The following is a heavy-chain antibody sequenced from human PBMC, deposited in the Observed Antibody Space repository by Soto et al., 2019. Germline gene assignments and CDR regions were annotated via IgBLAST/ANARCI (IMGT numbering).Heavy chain of an antibody. D-gene: IGHD3-10*02. CDR1: GASVSTGVYY. CDR3: AGAVSDFDVRRYRTSYFDQ. V-gene: IGHV4-31*03. CDR2: IDNTGSA. J-gene: IGHJ4*02. Sequence: PSETLSLTCTVSGASVSTGVYYWTWIRQHPGKGLEWIGYIDNTGSAYYNPSLTGRVDISVDTSKNQFSLNLQSLTAADTAIYYCAGAVSDFDVRRYRTSYFDQWGQGILVTVSS.